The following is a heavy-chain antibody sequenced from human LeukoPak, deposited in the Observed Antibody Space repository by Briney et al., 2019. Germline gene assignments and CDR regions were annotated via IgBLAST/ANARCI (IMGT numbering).Heavy chain of an antibody. CDR2: ISAYNGNT. D-gene: IGHD3-16*02. V-gene: IGHV1-18*01. CDR3: ARDGVWGSYRHVTDY. Sequence: ASVKVSCKASGYTFTSYGISWVRQAPGQGLEWMGWISAYNGNTNYAQKLQGRVTMNTDTSTSTAHMELRSLRSDDTAVYYCARDGVWGSYRHVTDYWGQGTLVTVSS. CDR1: GYTFTSYG. J-gene: IGHJ4*02.